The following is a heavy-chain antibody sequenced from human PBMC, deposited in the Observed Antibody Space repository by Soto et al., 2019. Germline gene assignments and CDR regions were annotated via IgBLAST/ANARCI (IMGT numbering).Heavy chain of an antibody. CDR3: ARLPTGGDFYY. V-gene: IGHV4-59*01. CDR1: GGSISSYY. J-gene: IGHJ4*02. D-gene: IGHD1-26*01. CDR2: IYYSGST. Sequence: SETLSLTCTVSGGSISSYYWSWIRQPPGKGLEWTGYIYYSGSTNYNPSLKSRVTISVDTSKNQFSLKLSSVTAADTAVYYCARLPTGGDFYYWGQGTLVTVSS.